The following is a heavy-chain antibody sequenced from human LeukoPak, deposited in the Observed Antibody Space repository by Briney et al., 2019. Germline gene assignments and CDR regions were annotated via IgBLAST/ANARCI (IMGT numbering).Heavy chain of an antibody. J-gene: IGHJ4*02. CDR1: GFTFSSYA. Sequence: GGSLRLSCAASGFTFSSYAMHWVRQAPGKGLEWVAVISYDGSNKYYADSVKGRFTISRDTSKNTLYLQMNSLRAEDTAVYYCARDKFRGYFDYWGQGTLVTVSS. CDR3: ARDKFRGYFDY. V-gene: IGHV3-30*14. D-gene: IGHD3-10*01. CDR2: ISYDGSNK.